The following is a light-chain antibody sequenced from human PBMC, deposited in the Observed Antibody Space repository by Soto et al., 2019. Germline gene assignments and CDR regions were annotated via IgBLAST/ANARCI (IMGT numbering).Light chain of an antibody. CDR2: DAS. CDR1: QSVGGN. V-gene: IGKV3-15*01. Sequence: EIVMTQSPATLSVSPGERATLSCRASQSVGGNLAWYQQRPGRAPRLLIYDASTRATDIPARFSGSGSGTEFTLTISSLQSEDSALYYCQQYNNWPLYTFGQGTKLEIK. J-gene: IGKJ2*01. CDR3: QQYNNWPLYT.